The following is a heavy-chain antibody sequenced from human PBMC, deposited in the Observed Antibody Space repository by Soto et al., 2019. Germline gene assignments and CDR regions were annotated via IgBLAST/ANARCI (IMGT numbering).Heavy chain of an antibody. V-gene: IGHV3-33*03. CDR2: IWYDGSTK. CDR1: GFTFHTYG. CDR3: AKSFSSNWYDYFDY. Sequence: HPGGSLRLSCAASGFTFHTYGMNWVRQAPGKGPEWVSVIWYDGSTKHYADSVKGRFTVSRDNSKNTMYLQMNSLRAEDTALYYCAKSFSSNWYDYFDYWGQGSLVTVSS. J-gene: IGHJ4*02. D-gene: IGHD6-13*01.